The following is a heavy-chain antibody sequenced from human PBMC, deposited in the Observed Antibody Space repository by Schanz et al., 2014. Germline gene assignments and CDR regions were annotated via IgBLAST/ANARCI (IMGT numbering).Heavy chain of an antibody. Sequence: EVQLVESGGGLAQPGGSLRISCAASGFTFSGYAMGWVRQTPGKGLEWVSTLSGSGGSTVYADSVKGRFTISRDNSNNTVFLQMNSLRAEDTAVYYCVRDKKGFVAVAGRAPFDYWGQGTLVTVSS. J-gene: IGHJ4*02. CDR1: GFTFSGYA. V-gene: IGHV3-23*04. CDR3: VRDKKGFVAVAGRAPFDY. CDR2: LSGSGGST. D-gene: IGHD6-19*01.